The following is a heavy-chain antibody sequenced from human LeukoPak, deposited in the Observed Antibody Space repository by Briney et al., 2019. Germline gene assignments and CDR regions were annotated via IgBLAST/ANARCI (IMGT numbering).Heavy chain of an antibody. Sequence: PSETLSLTCAVYGGSFSGYYWNWIRQPAGKGPEWIGRMYTSGSTNYNPSLKSRVTISVDTSKNQFSLKLTSVTAADTAVYYCARNSGRFDSLVGAFDIWGQGTMVTVSS. CDR3: ARNSGRFDSLVGAFDI. V-gene: IGHV4-59*10. CDR1: GGSFSGYY. D-gene: IGHD3-9*01. CDR2: MYTSGST. J-gene: IGHJ3*02.